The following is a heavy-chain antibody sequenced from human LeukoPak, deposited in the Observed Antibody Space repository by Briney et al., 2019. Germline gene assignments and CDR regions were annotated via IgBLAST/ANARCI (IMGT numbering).Heavy chain of an antibody. CDR2: IWYDESNK. V-gene: IGHV3-33*01. Sequence: PGGSLRLSCAASGFTFSSYGMHWVRQAPGKGLEWVAVIWYDESNKYYADSVKGRFTISRDNSKNTLYLQMNSLRAEDTAVYYCARDHDYGDYHLDYWGQGTLVTVSS. J-gene: IGHJ4*02. D-gene: IGHD4-17*01. CDR3: ARDHDYGDYHLDY. CDR1: GFTFSSYG.